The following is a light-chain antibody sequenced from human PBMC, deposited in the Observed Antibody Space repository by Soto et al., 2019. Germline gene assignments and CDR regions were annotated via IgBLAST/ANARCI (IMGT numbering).Light chain of an antibody. J-gene: IGLJ2*01. CDR1: SSDVGDYNY. V-gene: IGLV2-8*01. Sequence: QSALTQPPSASGSPGQSVTISCTGTSSDVGDYNYVSWYQQHPGKAPKLMIYEVTKRPSGVPDRFSGSKSGKTASLTVSGLQAEDEADYYCSSYAGSNSVLFGGGTKLTVL. CDR3: SSYAGSNSVL. CDR2: EVT.